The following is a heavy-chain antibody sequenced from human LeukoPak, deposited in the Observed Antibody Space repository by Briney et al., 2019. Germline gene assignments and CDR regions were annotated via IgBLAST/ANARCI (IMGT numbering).Heavy chain of an antibody. CDR1: GYTLTELS. Sequence: ASVKVSCKVSGYTLTELSMHWVRQAPGKGLEWMGGFDPEDGETIYAQKFQGRVTMTEDTSTDIAYMELSSLRSEDTAVYYCATESPSYYYDSSGSRGFAYWGQGTLVTVSS. V-gene: IGHV1-24*01. J-gene: IGHJ4*02. CDR2: FDPEDGET. D-gene: IGHD3-22*01. CDR3: ATESPSYYYDSSGSRGFAY.